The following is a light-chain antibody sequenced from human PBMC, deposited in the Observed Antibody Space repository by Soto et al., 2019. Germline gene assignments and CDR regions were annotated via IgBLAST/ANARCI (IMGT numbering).Light chain of an antibody. V-gene: IGKV1-5*03. J-gene: IGKJ1*01. Sequence: DIQMTQSPSTLSASVGDRVTITCRASQSISSWLAWYQQKPGKAPNRLIYKASSLESGVPSRFSGSGSGPEFTLTISSLQPDDFATYYCQQYNSYPWTFGQGTKVEIK. CDR3: QQYNSYPWT. CDR2: KAS. CDR1: QSISSW.